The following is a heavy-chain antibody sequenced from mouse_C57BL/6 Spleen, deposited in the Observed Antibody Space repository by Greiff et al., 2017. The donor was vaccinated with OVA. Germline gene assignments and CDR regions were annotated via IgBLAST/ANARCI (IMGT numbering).Heavy chain of an antibody. CDR1: GFTFSSYT. CDR2: ISGCGGNT. J-gene: IGHJ4*01. Sequence: EVKLVESGGGLVKPGGSLKLSCAASGFTFSSYTMSWVRQTPEKRLAWVATISGCGGNTYYPDSVKGRFTISRDNAKNTLYLQMSRLRSEDTALYYCARILLSSRGAMDYWGQGTLVTVSS. D-gene: IGHD2-10*01. CDR3: ARILLSSRGAMDY. V-gene: IGHV5-9*01.